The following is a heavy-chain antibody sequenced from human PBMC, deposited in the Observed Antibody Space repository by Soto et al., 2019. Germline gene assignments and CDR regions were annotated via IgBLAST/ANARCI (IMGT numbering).Heavy chain of an antibody. V-gene: IGHV1-2*04. CDR2: INPNSGGT. Sequence: ASVKVSCKASGYTFTGYYMHWVRQAPGQGLEWMGWINPNSGGTNYAQKFQGWVTMTRDTSISTAYMELSRLRSDDTAVYYCVRAGITMVDRGMDVWGQGTTVTVSS. J-gene: IGHJ6*02. D-gene: IGHD3-10*01. CDR1: GYTFTGYY. CDR3: VRAGITMVDRGMDV.